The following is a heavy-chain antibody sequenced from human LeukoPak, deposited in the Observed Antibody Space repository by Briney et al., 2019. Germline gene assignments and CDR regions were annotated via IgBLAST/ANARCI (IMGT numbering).Heavy chain of an antibody. Sequence: SETLSLTCTVSGGSISSSSYYWGWIRQPPGKGLKWIGSIYYSGSTYYNPSLKSRVTISVDTSKNQFSLKLSSVTAADTAVYYCASIVGASIDYWGQGTLVTVSS. CDR3: ASIVGASIDY. V-gene: IGHV4-39*01. D-gene: IGHD1-26*01. CDR1: GGSISSSSYY. CDR2: IYYSGST. J-gene: IGHJ4*02.